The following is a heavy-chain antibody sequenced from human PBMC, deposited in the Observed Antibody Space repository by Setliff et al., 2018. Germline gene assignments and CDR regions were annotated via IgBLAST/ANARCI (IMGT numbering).Heavy chain of an antibody. J-gene: IGHJ4*02. CDR3: ARAHLPYYGLDY. CDR2: IYYSGST. D-gene: IGHD3-3*01. Sequence: PSETLSLTCTVSGGSISSYYWSWIRQPPGKGLEWIGYIYYSGSTNYNPSLKSRVSISVDTSKNQFSLKLSSVTAADTAVYYCARAHLPYYGLDYWGQGTLVTVSS. V-gene: IGHV4-59*01. CDR1: GGSISSYY.